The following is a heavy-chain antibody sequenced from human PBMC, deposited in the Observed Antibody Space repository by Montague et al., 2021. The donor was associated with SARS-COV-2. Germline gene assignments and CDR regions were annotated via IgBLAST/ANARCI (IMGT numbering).Heavy chain of an antibody. D-gene: IGHD3-9*01. CDR1: GGSISSSSYY. J-gene: IGHJ6*02. Sequence: SETLSLTCTVSGGSISSSSYYRGWIRQPPGKGLEWIGSIYYSGSTYYNPSLKSRVTISVDTSKNQFSLKLSSVTAADTAVYYCARRLNYDILTGGALQYYYGMDVWGQGTTVTVSS. CDR2: IYYSGST. CDR3: ARRLNYDILTGGALQYYYGMDV. V-gene: IGHV4-39*01.